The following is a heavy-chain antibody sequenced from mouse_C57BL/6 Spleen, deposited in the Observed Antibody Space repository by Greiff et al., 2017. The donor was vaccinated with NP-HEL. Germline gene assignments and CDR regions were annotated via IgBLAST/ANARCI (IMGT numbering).Heavy chain of an antibody. J-gene: IGHJ4*01. CDR2: ILTGSGST. D-gene: IGHD2-3*01. Sequence: QVQLQQSGAELMKPGASVKLSCKATGYTFTGYWIEWVKQRPGHGLEWIGEILTGSGSTNYNEKFKGKATFTADTSSNTAYMQLSSLTTEDSAIYYCARKGIFYDGYYFYAMDYWGQGTSVTVSS. V-gene: IGHV1-9*01. CDR3: ARKGIFYDGYYFYAMDY. CDR1: GYTFTGYW.